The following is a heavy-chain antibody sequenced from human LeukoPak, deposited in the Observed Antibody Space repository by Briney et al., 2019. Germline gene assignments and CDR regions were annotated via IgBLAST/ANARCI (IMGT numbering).Heavy chain of an antibody. J-gene: IGHJ4*02. CDR3: TKEETKYTFGNAFDY. CDR2: IYWNSGII. D-gene: IGHD4-23*01. V-gene: IGHV3-9*01. CDR1: GFTFDDYA. Sequence: PGRSLRLSCAASGFTFDDYAMHWVRQAPGQGLEWVSSIYWNSGIITYVDSVRGRFTISRDNADNSLFLQMDSLRPEDTALYYCTKEETKYTFGNAFDYWGQGTLVTVSS.